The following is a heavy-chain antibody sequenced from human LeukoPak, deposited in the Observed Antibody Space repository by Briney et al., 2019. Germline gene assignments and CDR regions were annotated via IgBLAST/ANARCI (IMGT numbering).Heavy chain of an antibody. D-gene: IGHD5-18*01. CDR2: IYYSGST. J-gene: IGHJ4*02. CDR3: ARVGGYSHKD. Sequence: SETLSLTCTVSGGSISSGSYYWGWIRQPPGKGLEWIGSIYYSGSTYYNPSLKSRVTISVDTSKNQFSLKLSSVTAADTAVYYCARVGGYSHKDWGQGNLVTVSS. CDR1: GGSISSGSYY. V-gene: IGHV4-39*01.